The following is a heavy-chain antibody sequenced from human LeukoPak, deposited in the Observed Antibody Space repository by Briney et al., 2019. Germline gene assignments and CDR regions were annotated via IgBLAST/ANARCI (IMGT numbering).Heavy chain of an antibody. CDR3: ARGPFSSSWSEFDY. Sequence: GGSLILSCAASGFTFGDYSLNWAPQAPGKGLEWVSCVSGDSRYIYYADSVKVRSTLSRDNAQNSLYLHMNSLRAEDTAVYYCARGPFSSSWSEFDYWGQGTLVTVSS. CDR2: VSGDSRYI. CDR1: GFTFGDYS. V-gene: IGHV3-21*06. D-gene: IGHD6-13*01. J-gene: IGHJ4*02.